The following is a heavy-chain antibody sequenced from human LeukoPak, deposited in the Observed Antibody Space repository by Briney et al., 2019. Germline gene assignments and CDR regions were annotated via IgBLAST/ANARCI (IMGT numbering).Heavy chain of an antibody. CDR3: AREGAAAEDVNWFDP. V-gene: IGHV1-2*02. CDR2: INPNSGGT. Sequence: ASVKVSCKASGYTFTGYYMHWVRQAPGQGLGWMGWINPNSGGTHYAQKFQDRVTMTRDTSISTAYMELNSLRSDDTAVYYCAREGAAAEDVNWFDPWGQGTLVTVSS. J-gene: IGHJ5*02. D-gene: IGHD6-25*01. CDR1: GYTFTGYY.